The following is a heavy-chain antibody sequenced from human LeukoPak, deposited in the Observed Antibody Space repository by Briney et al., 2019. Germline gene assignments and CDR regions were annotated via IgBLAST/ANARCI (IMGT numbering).Heavy chain of an antibody. J-gene: IGHJ4*02. CDR3: TTIRGYCSSTSCYALDY. D-gene: IGHD2-2*01. CDR2: IKSKTDGGTT. CDR1: GFTFNNAW. Sequence: PGGSLRLSCAASGFTFNNAWMSWVRQAPGKGLEWVGRIKSKTDGGTTDYAAPVKGRFTISRDDSKNTLYLQMNSLKTEDTAVYYCTTIRGYCSSTSCYALDYWGQGTLVTVSS. V-gene: IGHV3-15*01.